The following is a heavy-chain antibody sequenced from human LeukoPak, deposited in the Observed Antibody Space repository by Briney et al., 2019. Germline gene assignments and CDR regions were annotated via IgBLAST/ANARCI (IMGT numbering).Heavy chain of an antibody. CDR3: ARVKGYCSSTSCYYRPGGNWFDP. CDR2: ISSSGSTI. D-gene: IGHD2-2*01. J-gene: IGHJ5*02. CDR1: GFTFSDYY. V-gene: IGHV3-11*04. Sequence: GGSLRLSCAASGFTFSDYYMSWIRQAPGKGLEWLSYISSSGSTIYYADSVKGRFTISRDNAKNSLYLQMNSLRAEDTAVYYCARVKGYCSSTSCYYRPGGNWFDPWGQGTLVTVSS.